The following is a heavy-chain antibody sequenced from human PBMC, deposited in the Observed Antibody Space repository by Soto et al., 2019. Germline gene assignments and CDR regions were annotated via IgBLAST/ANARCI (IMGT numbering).Heavy chain of an antibody. Sequence: SATLSLTCTVSGGSISSYYWSWIRQPAGKGLEWIGRIYTSGSTNYNPSLKSRVTMSVDTSKNQFSLKLSSVTAADTAVYYCARGRGCSSTSCSPGWFDPWGQGTLVTVSS. CDR1: GGSISSYY. J-gene: IGHJ5*02. D-gene: IGHD2-2*01. CDR2: IYTSGST. CDR3: ARGRGCSSTSCSPGWFDP. V-gene: IGHV4-4*07.